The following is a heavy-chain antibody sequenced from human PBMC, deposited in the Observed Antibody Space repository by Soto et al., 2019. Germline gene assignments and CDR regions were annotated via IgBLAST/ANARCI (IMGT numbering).Heavy chain of an antibody. D-gene: IGHD6-13*01. CDR3: ARVVLAAAGTHHYYYMDV. J-gene: IGHJ6*03. V-gene: IGHV1-8*01. Sequence: ASVKVSCKASGYTFTSYDINWVRQATGQGLEWMGWMNPNSGNTGYAQKFQGRVTMTRNTSISTAYMELSSLRSEDTAVYYCARVVLAAAGTHHYYYMDVWGKGTTVTVSS. CDR1: GYTFTSYD. CDR2: MNPNSGNT.